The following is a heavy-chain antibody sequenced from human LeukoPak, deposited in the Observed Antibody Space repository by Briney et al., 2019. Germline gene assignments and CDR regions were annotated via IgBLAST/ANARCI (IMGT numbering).Heavy chain of an antibody. D-gene: IGHD1-1*01. J-gene: IGHJ6*02. Sequence: GGSLRLSCAASGFTFSSYGMHWVRQAPGKGLEWVAVLWYDGSNKYYADSVKGRFTISRDNSKNTLYLQMNSLRAEDTAVYYCARETRRDSLCYYYGMDVWGQGTTVTVSS. V-gene: IGHV3-33*01. CDR3: ARETRRDSLCYYYGMDV. CDR1: GFTFSSYG. CDR2: LWYDGSNK.